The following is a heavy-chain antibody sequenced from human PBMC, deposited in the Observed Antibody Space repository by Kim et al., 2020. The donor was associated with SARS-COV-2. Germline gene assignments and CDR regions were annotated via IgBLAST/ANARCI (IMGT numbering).Heavy chain of an antibody. Sequence: SETLSLTCTVSGGSISSYYWSWIRQPPGKGLEWIGYIYYSGSTNYNPSLKSRVTISVDTSKNQFSLKLSSVTAADTAVYYCARDRHDFWSGYPHWFDPWGQGTLVTVSP. CDR1: GGSISSYY. D-gene: IGHD3-3*01. J-gene: IGHJ5*02. CDR2: IYYSGST. CDR3: ARDRHDFWSGYPHWFDP. V-gene: IGHV4-59*01.